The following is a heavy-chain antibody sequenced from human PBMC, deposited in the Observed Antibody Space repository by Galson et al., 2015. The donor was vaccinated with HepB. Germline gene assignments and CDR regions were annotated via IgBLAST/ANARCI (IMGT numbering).Heavy chain of an antibody. CDR1: GGSISSGDYY. J-gene: IGHJ6*03. V-gene: IGHV4-30-4*01. Sequence: TLSLTCTVSGGSISSGDYYWSWIRQPPGKGLEWIGYIYYSGSTYYNPSLKSRVTISVDTSKNQFSLKLSSVTAADTAVYYCARRLQGTAGGYYYYYMDVWGKGTTVTVSS. CDR3: ARRLQGTAGGYYYYYMDV. CDR2: IYYSGST. D-gene: IGHD4-11*01.